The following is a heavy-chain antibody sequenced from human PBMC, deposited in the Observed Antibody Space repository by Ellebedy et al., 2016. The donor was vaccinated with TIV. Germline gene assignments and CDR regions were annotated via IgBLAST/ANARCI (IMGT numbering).Heavy chain of an antibody. V-gene: IGHV3-23*01. Sequence: PGGSLRLSCAASGFTFSSYAMSWVRQAPGKGLEWVSTITGGGDNTYYADSVKGRFTISRDNSQDTVHLQMHSLRAEDTAVYYCTKRGVAWAAFDIWGPGTLVTVSS. D-gene: IGHD7-27*01. CDR1: GFTFSSYA. CDR3: TKRGVAWAAFDI. CDR2: ITGGGDNT. J-gene: IGHJ3*02.